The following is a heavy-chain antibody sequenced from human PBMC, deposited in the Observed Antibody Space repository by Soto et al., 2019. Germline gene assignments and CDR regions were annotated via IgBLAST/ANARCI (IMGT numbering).Heavy chain of an antibody. Sequence: VASVKVSCKASGYTFTGYYMHWVRQAPGQGLEWMGWINPNSGGTNYAQKFQGWVTMTRDTSISTAYMELSRLRSDDTAVYYCAREVVVAAPRAFDIWGQGTMVTVSS. D-gene: IGHD2-15*01. CDR3: AREVVVAAPRAFDI. CDR2: INPNSGGT. V-gene: IGHV1-2*04. CDR1: GYTFTGYY. J-gene: IGHJ3*02.